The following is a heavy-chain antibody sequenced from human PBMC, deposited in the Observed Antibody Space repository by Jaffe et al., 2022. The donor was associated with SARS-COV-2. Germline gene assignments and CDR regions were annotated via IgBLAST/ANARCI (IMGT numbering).Heavy chain of an antibody. Sequence: EVQLVESGGGLVKPGGSLRLSCAASGFTFSNAWMSWVRQAPGKGLEWVGRIKSKTDGGTTDYAAPVKGRFTISRDDSKNTLYLQMNSLKTEDTAVYYCTTGKGDSYGYVYYGMDVWGQGTTVTVSS. J-gene: IGHJ6*02. CDR2: IKSKTDGGTT. CDR1: GFTFSNAW. V-gene: IGHV3-15*01. CDR3: TTGKGDSYGYVYYGMDV. D-gene: IGHD5-18*01.